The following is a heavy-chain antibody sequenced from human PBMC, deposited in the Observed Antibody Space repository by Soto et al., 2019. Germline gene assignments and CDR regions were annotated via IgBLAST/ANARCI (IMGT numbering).Heavy chain of an antibody. J-gene: IGHJ4*02. CDR2: ISNSGGST. V-gene: IGHV3-23*01. Sequence: GGSLRLSCAASGFTFSSYAMSWVRQAPGTGLSWVSAISNSGGSTYYADSVKGRFTISRDNSKNTLYLQMNSLRAEDTAVYFCAKKTAGSRPFDCWGQGTLVTVSS. CDR1: GFTFSSYA. CDR3: AKKTAGSRPFDC. D-gene: IGHD6-13*01.